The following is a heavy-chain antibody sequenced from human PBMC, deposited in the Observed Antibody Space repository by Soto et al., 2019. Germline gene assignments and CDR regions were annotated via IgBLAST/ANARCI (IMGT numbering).Heavy chain of an antibody. CDR1: GGSISSSNW. D-gene: IGHD6-13*01. J-gene: IGHJ4*02. Sequence: QVQLQESGPGLVKPSGTLSLTCAVSGGSISSSNWWSWVRQPPGKGLEWIGEIYHSGSTNDNPSLKGRAAISVDTSQNQLSRRLSSVPAAVSAGYYCARAAMGGSSWPFDYWGQGTLVTVSS. CDR3: ARAAMGGSSWPFDY. CDR2: IYHSGST. V-gene: IGHV4-4*02.